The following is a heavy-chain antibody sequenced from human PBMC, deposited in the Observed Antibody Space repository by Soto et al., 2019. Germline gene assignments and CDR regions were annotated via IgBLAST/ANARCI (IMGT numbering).Heavy chain of an antibody. Sequence: GGSLRLSCAASGFTFSSYGMHWVRQAPGKGLEWVAVISYDGSNKYYADSVKGRFTISRDNSKNTLYLQMNSLRAEDTAIYYCARGGTGQHFDPWGQGTLVTVSS. J-gene: IGHJ5*02. D-gene: IGHD3-16*01. CDR3: ARGGTGQHFDP. V-gene: IGHV3-30*03. CDR2: ISYDGSNK. CDR1: GFTFSSYG.